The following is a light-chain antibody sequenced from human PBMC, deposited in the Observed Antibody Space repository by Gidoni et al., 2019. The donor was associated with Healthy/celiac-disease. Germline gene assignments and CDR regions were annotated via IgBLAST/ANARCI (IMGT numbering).Light chain of an antibody. CDR3: QQYYSTPPT. CDR2: WAS. CDR1: QSVLYSSNNKNY. Sequence: DIVMTQSPYSLDVSLGERGTINCKSSQSVLYSSNNKNYLAWYQQKPGQPPKLLIYWASTRESGVPDRFSGSGSGTDFTLTISSLQAEDVAVYYCQQYYSTPPTFGQGTRLEIK. J-gene: IGKJ5*01. V-gene: IGKV4-1*01.